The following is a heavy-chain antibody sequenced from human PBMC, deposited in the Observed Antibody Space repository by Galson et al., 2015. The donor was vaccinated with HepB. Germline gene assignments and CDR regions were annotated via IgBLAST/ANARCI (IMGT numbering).Heavy chain of an antibody. Sequence: SLRLSCAASGFTFSSYSMNWVRQAPGKGLEWVSSIIGGSNYIYYADSVKGRFTISRDNAKGSLYLQMSSLRAEDTAVYYCARDTRPYYDFWSGYNYWGQGTLVTVSS. D-gene: IGHD3-3*01. CDR1: GFTFSSYS. J-gene: IGHJ4*02. CDR3: ARDTRPYYDFWSGYNY. V-gene: IGHV3-21*01. CDR2: IIGGSNYI.